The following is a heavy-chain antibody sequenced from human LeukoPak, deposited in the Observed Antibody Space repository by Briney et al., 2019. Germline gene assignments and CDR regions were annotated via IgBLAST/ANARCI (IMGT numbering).Heavy chain of an antibody. V-gene: IGHV1-18*01. CDR2: ISAYNGNT. Sequence: GASVKVSCKASGYTFTSYGISWVRQAPGQGLEWMGWISAYNGNTNYAQKLQGRVTMTTDTSTSAAYMELRSLRSDDTAVYYCTLSAVAGTGSWFDPWGQGTLVTVSS. J-gene: IGHJ5*02. D-gene: IGHD6-19*01. CDR3: TLSAVAGTGSWFDP. CDR1: GYTFTSYG.